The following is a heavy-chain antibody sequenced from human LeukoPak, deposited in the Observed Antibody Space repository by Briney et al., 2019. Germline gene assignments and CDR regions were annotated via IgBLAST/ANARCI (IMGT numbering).Heavy chain of an antibody. CDR2: IYPDDSDT. J-gene: IGHJ4*02. Sequence: GESLKISCETSGYSFTSNWIAWVRQKPGKGLEWMGIIYPDDSDTRYSPSFQSQVTISADKSINTAYVQWSSLKASDTSIYYCARLTGTGNLDYWGQGTLVTVSS. D-gene: IGHD1-20*01. CDR3: ARLTGTGNLDY. CDR1: GYSFTSNW. V-gene: IGHV5-51*01.